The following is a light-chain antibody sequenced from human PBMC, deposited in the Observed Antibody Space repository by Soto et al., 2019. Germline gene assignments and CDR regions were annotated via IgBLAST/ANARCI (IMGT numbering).Light chain of an antibody. CDR3: SSYTSSSTLGV. V-gene: IGLV2-14*01. Sequence: QSVLTQPASVSGSPGQSITISCTGTSSDVGGYNYVSWYQQHPGKAPKPMIYEVSNRPSGVSNRFSGSKSGNTASLTIPGLQAEDEADYYCSSYTSSSTLGVFGGGTKVTVL. J-gene: IGLJ3*02. CDR1: SSDVGGYNY. CDR2: EVS.